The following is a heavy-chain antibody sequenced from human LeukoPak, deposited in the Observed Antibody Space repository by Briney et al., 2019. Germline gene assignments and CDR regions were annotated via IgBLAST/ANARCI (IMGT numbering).Heavy chain of an antibody. CDR3: ARAPYSSAPRYFDY. V-gene: IGHV4-38-2*01. D-gene: IGHD6-19*01. J-gene: IGHJ4*02. CDR2: IYHSGTT. CDR1: GYSISSAYF. Sequence: PSETLSLTCAVSGYSISSAYFWGWIRQPPGKGLEWIGSIYHSGTTYYNPSLKSRVTISIDMSNNQFSLNLISVTAADTAVYYCARAPYSSAPRYFDYWGQGTLVTVSS.